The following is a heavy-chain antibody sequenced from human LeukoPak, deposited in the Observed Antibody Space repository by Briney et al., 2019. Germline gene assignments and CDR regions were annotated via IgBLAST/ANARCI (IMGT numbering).Heavy chain of an antibody. CDR3: TRAPGNWKYAPDH. Sequence: SGGSLRLSCVASGFAFSTYEMTWVRQTPGQGLEWISHISTTNIVHYADSVKGRFTISRDNAKNSLFLQMNGLRAEDTAVYYCTRAPGNWKYAPDHWGQGTLVTVSS. CDR1: GFAFSTYE. CDR2: ISTTNIV. J-gene: IGHJ4*02. V-gene: IGHV3-48*03. D-gene: IGHD1-7*01.